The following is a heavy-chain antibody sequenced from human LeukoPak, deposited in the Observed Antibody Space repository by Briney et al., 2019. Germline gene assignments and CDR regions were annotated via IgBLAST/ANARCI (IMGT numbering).Heavy chain of an antibody. CDR3: ARDEGGYYRALYFAY. J-gene: IGHJ4*02. Sequence: ASVKVSCKASGYTFTSYGISWVRQAPGQGLEWMGWISTYNGNTNYAQKLRGRVTMTTDTSTSTAYMELRSLRSDDTAMYYCARDEGGYYRALYFAYWGQGTLVTVSS. CDR2: ISTYNGNT. CDR1: GYTFTSYG. V-gene: IGHV1-18*01. D-gene: IGHD3-22*01.